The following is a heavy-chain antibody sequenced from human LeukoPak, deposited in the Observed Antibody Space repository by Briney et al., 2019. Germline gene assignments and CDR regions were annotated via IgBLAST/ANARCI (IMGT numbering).Heavy chain of an antibody. V-gene: IGHV4-39*07. D-gene: IGHD6-6*01. CDR3: ARDFLTQYHYIAAPSNWFDP. J-gene: IGHJ5*02. Sequence: PSETLSLTCTVSGGSISSSSYYWGWIRQPPGKGLEWIGSIYYSGSTYYNPSLKSRVTISVDTSKNQFSLKLSSVTAADTAVYYCARDFLTQYHYIAAPSNWFDPWGQGTLVTVSS. CDR2: IYYSGST. CDR1: GGSISSSSYY.